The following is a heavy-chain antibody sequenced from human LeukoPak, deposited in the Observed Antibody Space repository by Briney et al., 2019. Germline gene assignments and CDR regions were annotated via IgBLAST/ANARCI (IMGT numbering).Heavy chain of an antibody. J-gene: IGHJ4*02. Sequence: SETLSLTCAVYGGSFSGYYWSWIRQPPGKGLEWIGSIYYSGSTYYNPSLKSRVTISVDTSKNQFSLKLSSVTAADTAVYYCARLDYAFDYWGQGTLVTVSS. CDR2: IYYSGST. CDR1: GGSFSGYY. V-gene: IGHV4-34*01. CDR3: ARLDYAFDY. D-gene: IGHD4-17*01.